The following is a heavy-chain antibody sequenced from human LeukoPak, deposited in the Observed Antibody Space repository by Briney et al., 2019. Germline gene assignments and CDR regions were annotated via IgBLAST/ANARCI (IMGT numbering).Heavy chain of an antibody. J-gene: IGHJ4*02. V-gene: IGHV3-23*01. CDR2: ISGSSGIT. CDR1: GFTFSSYA. CDR3: AKGAYYDILTGYLLDY. Sequence: GGSLRLSCAATGFTFSSYAMTWVRQAPGEGLEWVSDISGSSGITYYDDSVKGRFTISRDISKNMLYLQTNSLRAEDTAVYHCAKGAYYDILTGYLLDYWGQGTLVTVSA. D-gene: IGHD3-9*01.